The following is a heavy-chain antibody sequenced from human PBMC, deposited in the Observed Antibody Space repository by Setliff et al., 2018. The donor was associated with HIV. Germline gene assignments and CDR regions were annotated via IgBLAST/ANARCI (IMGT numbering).Heavy chain of an antibody. CDR2: IIPIFGTA. Sequence: SVKVSCKASGGTFSSYVISWVRQAPGQGLEWMGGIIPIFGTANYAQKFQARVTITADESTSTAYMELSSLRSEDTAVYYCALDYGDNWFDPWGQGTRVTVSS. J-gene: IGHJ5*02. D-gene: IGHD3-10*01. V-gene: IGHV1-69*13. CDR1: GGTFSSYV. CDR3: ALDYGDNWFDP.